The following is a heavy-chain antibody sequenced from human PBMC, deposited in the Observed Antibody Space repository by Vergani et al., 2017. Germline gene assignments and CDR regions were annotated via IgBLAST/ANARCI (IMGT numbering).Heavy chain of an antibody. Sequence: QVQLQESGPGLVKPSETLSLTCTVSGGSVSSGSYYWSWIRQPAGKGLEWIGYIYYSGSTNYNPSLKSRVTISVDTSKNQFSLKLSAVTAADTAVYYCARGPIVVVPAARKGRFDPWGQGTLVTVSS. CDR3: ARGPIVVVPAARKGRFDP. CDR1: GGSVSSGSYY. D-gene: IGHD2-2*01. J-gene: IGHJ5*02. CDR2: IYYSGST. V-gene: IGHV4-61*10.